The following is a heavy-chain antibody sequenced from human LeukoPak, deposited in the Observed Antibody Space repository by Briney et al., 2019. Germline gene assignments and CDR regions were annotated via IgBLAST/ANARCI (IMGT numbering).Heavy chain of an antibody. J-gene: IGHJ5*02. CDR3: ASFRFVVLIT. Sequence: GGSLRLSCAASGFTFSSYGMHWVRQAPGKGLEWVAFIRYDGSNEYYADSVKGRFTISRDNSKNTLYLQMNSLRAEDTAVYYCASFRFVVLITWGQGTLVTVSS. CDR2: IRYDGSNE. D-gene: IGHD2-8*01. V-gene: IGHV3-30*02. CDR1: GFTFSSYG.